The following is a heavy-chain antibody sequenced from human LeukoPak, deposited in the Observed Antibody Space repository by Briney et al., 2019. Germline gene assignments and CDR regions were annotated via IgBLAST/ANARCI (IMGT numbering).Heavy chain of an antibody. CDR1: GFIFTSYS. Sequence: GGSLRLSCAASGFIFTSYSINWVRQAPGKGLEWVSYISSSSSNIYYADSVKGRFTISRDNAKNSLYLQMNSLRDDDTAVYYCARESYWGSSAKGFDYWGQGTLVTVSS. V-gene: IGHV3-48*02. J-gene: IGHJ4*02. D-gene: IGHD7-27*01. CDR2: ISSSSSNI. CDR3: ARESYWGSSAKGFDY.